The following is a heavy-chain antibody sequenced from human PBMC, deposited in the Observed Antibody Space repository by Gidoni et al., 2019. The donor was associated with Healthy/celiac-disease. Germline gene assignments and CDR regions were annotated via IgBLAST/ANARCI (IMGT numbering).Heavy chain of an antibody. Sequence: EVQLLESGGGLVQPGGSLRLSCAASGFPFSSYAMSWVRQAPGKGLEWVSAISGSGGSTYYADSVKGRFTISRDNSKNTLYLQMNSLRAEDTAVYYCAKTLYSSGWSFDYWGQGTLVTVSS. CDR1: GFPFSSYA. J-gene: IGHJ4*02. CDR3: AKTLYSSGWSFDY. CDR2: ISGSGGST. D-gene: IGHD6-19*01. V-gene: IGHV3-23*01.